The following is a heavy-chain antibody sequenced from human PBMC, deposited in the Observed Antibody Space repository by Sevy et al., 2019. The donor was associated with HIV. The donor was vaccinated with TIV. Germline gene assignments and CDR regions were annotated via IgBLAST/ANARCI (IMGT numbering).Heavy chain of an antibody. CDR2: ISAYNGNT. Sequence: ASVKVSCKASGYTFTSYGFSWVRQAPGQGLEWMGWISAYNGNTDYAQNLQGRVTMTTDTSTSTTYMELRSLRSDDTAMYYCAKHAVVTMGPGALDIWGQGTMVTVSS. D-gene: IGHD3-22*01. V-gene: IGHV1-18*01. J-gene: IGHJ3*02. CDR3: AKHAVVTMGPGALDI. CDR1: GYTFTSYG.